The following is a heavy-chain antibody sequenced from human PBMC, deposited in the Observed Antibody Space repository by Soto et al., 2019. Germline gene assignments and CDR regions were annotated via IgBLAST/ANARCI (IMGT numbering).Heavy chain of an antibody. J-gene: IGHJ6*03. D-gene: IGHD3-16*02. CDR1: GFTFSSYS. CDR3: ARGLSLGELSLVSYYYYYMDV. V-gene: IGHV3-21*01. Sequence: GGSLRLSCAASGFTFSSYSMNWVRQAPGKGLEWVSSISSSSSYIYYADSVKGRFTISRDNAKNSLYLQMNSLRAEDTAVYYCARGLSLGELSLVSYYYYYMDVWGKGTTVTVSS. CDR2: ISSSSSYI.